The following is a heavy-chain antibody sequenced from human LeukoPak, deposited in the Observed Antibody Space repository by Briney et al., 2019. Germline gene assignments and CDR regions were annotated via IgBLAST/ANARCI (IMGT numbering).Heavy chain of an antibody. J-gene: IGHJ3*02. CDR1: GFTFRTYA. CDR2: TGSNGVT. D-gene: IGHD3-10*01. V-gene: IGHV3-23*01. CDR3: ARGRGAANDAFDI. Sequence: GGSLRLSCTGSGFTFRTYAFSWVRQPPGKGLEWVSATGSNGVTYYADSVKGRFTISRDNSKNTLYLQMNSLRADDTAVYYCARGRGAANDAFDIWGQGTMVTVSS.